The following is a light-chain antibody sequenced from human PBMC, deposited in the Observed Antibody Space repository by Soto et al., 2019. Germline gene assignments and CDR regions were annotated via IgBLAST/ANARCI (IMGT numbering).Light chain of an antibody. Sequence: ESVLTQSPGTLSLSPGEKATLSCRASQSVSSSYLAWYQQKPGQAPRLLIYGASSRATGIPDRFSGSGSGTDFTLTVSTLEPADFAVYYCQQFGSSAWTFGQGTKVEIK. CDR3: QQFGSSAWT. CDR2: GAS. CDR1: QSVSSSY. J-gene: IGKJ1*01. V-gene: IGKV3-20*01.